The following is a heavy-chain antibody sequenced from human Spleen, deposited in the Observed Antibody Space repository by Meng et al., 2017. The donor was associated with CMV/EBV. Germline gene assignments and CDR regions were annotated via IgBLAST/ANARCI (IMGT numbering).Heavy chain of an antibody. V-gene: IGHV1-2*06. CDR2: INPKSGGT. CDR1: FSDYC. CDR3: AKELWYYSDSDGKFLGDY. Sequence: FSDYCIHWVRQAPGQGLEWMGRINPKSGGTDSAQRFQDRVTMTRDTSINTAYMQLTRLTSDDTAVYFCAKELWYYSDSDGKFLGDYWGQGTLVTVSS. D-gene: IGHD3-22*01. J-gene: IGHJ4*02.